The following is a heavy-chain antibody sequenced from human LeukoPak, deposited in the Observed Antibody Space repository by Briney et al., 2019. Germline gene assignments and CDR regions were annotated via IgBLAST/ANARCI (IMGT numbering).Heavy chain of an antibody. CDR2: INHSGYT. J-gene: IGHJ4*02. V-gene: IGHV4-34*01. CDR3: TRAVAGHPD. D-gene: IGHD6-19*01. CDR1: GVPFSNYY. Sequence: SETLSLTCAVSGVPFSNYYWSWVRQSPRQGLEWIGEINHSGYTNYNPSLKSRVTMSIDASKNQFSQKLTSATAADTGVYYCTRAVAGHPDWGQGTLVTVSS.